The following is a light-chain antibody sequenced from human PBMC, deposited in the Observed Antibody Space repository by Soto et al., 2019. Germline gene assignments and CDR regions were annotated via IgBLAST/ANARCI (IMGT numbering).Light chain of an antibody. Sequence: EIVMTQSPATLSVSPRERATLSCRASQSVSSNLAWYKQKPGQAPRLVIYGASSRATGIPVRFSGSGSGTEFTLTISSLQSEDFEVYYCQQYNNWPLTFGQGTRLEIK. V-gene: IGKV3-15*01. CDR1: QSVSSN. CDR2: GAS. J-gene: IGKJ5*01. CDR3: QQYNNWPLT.